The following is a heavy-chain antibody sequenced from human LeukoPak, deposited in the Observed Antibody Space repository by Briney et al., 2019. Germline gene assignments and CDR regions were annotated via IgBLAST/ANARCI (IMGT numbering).Heavy chain of an antibody. V-gene: IGHV4-4*02. CDR2: IYHSGST. D-gene: IGHD6-13*01. CDR3: ARERAAAGTRLDY. Sequence: SGTLSHTCAVSGGSISSSNWWSWVRQPPGKGLEWIGEIYHSGSTNYNPSLKSRVTISVDKSKNQFSLKLSSVTAADTAVYYCARERAAAGTRLDYWGQGTLVTVSS. CDR1: GGSISSSNW. J-gene: IGHJ4*02.